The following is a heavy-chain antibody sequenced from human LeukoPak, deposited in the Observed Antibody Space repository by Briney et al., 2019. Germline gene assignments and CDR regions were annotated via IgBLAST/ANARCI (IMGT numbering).Heavy chain of an antibody. CDR1: GFTFSRYE. V-gene: IGHV3-48*03. Sequence: GGSLRLSCAASGFTFSRYEMNWVRQAPGKGLEWISYISSSGSTIHYADSVKGRFTISRDNAENSLYLQMNNLRAEDTAVYYCAKFDGNWYYFDHRGQGTRVTVSS. CDR2: ISSSGSTI. D-gene: IGHD1-1*01. J-gene: IGHJ4*02. CDR3: AKFDGNWYYFDH.